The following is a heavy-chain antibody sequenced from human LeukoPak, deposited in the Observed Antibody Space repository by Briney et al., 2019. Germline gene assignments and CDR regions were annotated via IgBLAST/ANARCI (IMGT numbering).Heavy chain of an antibody. V-gene: IGHV4-39*07. CDR3: ARDRLSVGAFDI. D-gene: IGHD1-26*01. CDR1: GGSINSVSDY. CDR2: IYNSESI. Sequence: SESLSLTCTVSGGSINSVSDYWVWIRQPPGKGLEWIGSIYNSESIYSKPSLRSRVTISLDTSKNQFSLKLSSVTAADTALYFCARDRLSVGAFDIWGLGTMVTVSS. J-gene: IGHJ3*02.